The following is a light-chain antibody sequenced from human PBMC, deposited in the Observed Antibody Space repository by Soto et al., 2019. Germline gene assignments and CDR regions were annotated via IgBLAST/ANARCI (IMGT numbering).Light chain of an antibody. J-gene: IGKJ1*01. CDR3: QQYGSSPWT. CDR2: GAS. Sequence: ETVLTQSPGTLSLSPGERATLSCRASQSIRSNYLAWYRQTPGQAPRLLIYGASKRASGIADRFSGSGSGTDFTLIISRLEPEDFALYYCQQYGSSPWTFVQGTKVEIK. V-gene: IGKV3-20*01. CDR1: QSIRSNY.